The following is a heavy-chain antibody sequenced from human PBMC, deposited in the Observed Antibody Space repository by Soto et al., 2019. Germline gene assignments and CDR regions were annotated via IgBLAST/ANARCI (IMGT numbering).Heavy chain of an antibody. D-gene: IGHD5-12*01. J-gene: IGHJ4*02. Sequence: QVQLQESGPGLVKPSGTLSLSCAVSGGSVSNNNWWSWVRQSPGNGLEWIGEIHHSVGTSYNPSLESRATLSVDKSKNELSLRLNYVTAADTAVYYCTKNSAYALDYWGLGILVTVSS. CDR3: TKNSAYALDY. CDR1: GGSVSNNNW. V-gene: IGHV4-4*02. CDR2: IHHSVGT.